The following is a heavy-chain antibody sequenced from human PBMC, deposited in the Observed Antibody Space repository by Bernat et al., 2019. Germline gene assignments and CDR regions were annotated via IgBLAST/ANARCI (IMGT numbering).Heavy chain of an antibody. D-gene: IGHD3-3*01. V-gene: IGHV3-23*01. Sequence: EVQLLESGGGLVQPGGSLRLSCVASGFTFSTYAMSWLRQAPGKGLEWVSAISPSGDNTYYADSVKGRFTISRDNSKNSLYLQMNSLRTEDTALYYCAGGPTYYDFGNAFDIWGQGTMVTVSS. CDR1: GFTFSTYA. J-gene: IGHJ3*02. CDR3: AGGPTYYDFGNAFDI. CDR2: ISPSGDNT.